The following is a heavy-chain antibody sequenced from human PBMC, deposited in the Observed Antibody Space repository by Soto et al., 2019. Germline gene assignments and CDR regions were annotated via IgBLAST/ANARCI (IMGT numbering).Heavy chain of an antibody. CDR1: GGTFSSYA. D-gene: IGHD6-6*01. V-gene: IGHV1-69*13. J-gene: IGHJ6*02. CDR2: IIPIFGTA. Sequence: RASVKVSCKASGGTFSSYAISWVRQAPGQGLEWMGGIIPIFGTANYAQKFQGRVTITADESTSTAYMELSSLRSEDTAVYYCARDSSSRYYGMDVWGQGTTVTVSS. CDR3: ARDSSSRYYGMDV.